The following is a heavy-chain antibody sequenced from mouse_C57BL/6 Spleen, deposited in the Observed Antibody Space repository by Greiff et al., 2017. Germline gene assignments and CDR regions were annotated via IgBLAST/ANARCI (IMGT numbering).Heavy chain of an antibody. Sequence: VQLQQPGAELVKPGASVKMSCKASGYTFTSYWITWVKQRPGQGLEWIGDIYPGSGSTNYNEKFKSKATLTVDTSSSPAYMQLSSLTSEDSAVYYCARYDYEGLYAMDYWGQGTSVTVSS. V-gene: IGHV1-55*01. CDR3: ARYDYEGLYAMDY. J-gene: IGHJ4*01. D-gene: IGHD2-4*01. CDR2: IYPGSGST. CDR1: GYTFTSYW.